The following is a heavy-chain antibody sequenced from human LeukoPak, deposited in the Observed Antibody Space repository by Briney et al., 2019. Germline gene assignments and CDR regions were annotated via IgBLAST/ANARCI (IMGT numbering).Heavy chain of an antibody. CDR3: ASGYSLAVVFDY. CDR1: GFTFSDYY. V-gene: IGHV3-11*01. J-gene: IGHJ4*02. CDR2: ISSSGSTI. Sequence: GGSLRLSCAASGFTFSDYYMSWIRQAPGKGLEWVSYISSSGSTIYYADSVKGRFTISRDNAKNALYLQMNSLRAEDTAVYYCASGYSLAVVFDYWGQGTLVTVSS. D-gene: IGHD6-19*01.